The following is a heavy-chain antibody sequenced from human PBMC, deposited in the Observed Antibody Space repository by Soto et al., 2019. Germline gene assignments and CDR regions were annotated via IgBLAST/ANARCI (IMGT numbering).Heavy chain of an antibody. Sequence: PGGSLRLSCAASGFTFSSFAMSWVRQAPGKGVEWVSGISDGGGSTYYADSVKGRFTISRDNFRNTLYLQMNSLRAEDTAVYYCTKEGVNIVATITLDDAFDIWGQGTMVTVSS. J-gene: IGHJ3*02. V-gene: IGHV3-23*01. CDR2: ISDGGGST. CDR3: TKEGVNIVATITLDDAFDI. D-gene: IGHD5-12*01. CDR1: GFTFSSFA.